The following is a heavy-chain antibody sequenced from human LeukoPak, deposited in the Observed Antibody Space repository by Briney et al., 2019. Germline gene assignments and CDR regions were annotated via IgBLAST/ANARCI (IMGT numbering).Heavy chain of an antibody. Sequence: PGGSLRLSCAVSGFTFSSYDVKWVRQAPGKGLEWVSFISSSGSTINYADSVNGRFTISRDNAKNSLYLQMNSLRAEGTAVYYCVRGLRYTILGGDYFWGQGTLVTVSS. CDR2: ISSSGSTI. J-gene: IGHJ4*02. CDR1: GFTFSSYD. V-gene: IGHV3-48*03. CDR3: VRGLRYTILGGDYF. D-gene: IGHD3-3*01.